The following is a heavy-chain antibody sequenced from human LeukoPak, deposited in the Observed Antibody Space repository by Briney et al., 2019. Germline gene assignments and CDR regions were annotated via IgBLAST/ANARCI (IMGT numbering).Heavy chain of an antibody. CDR2: IRSKAYGGTT. V-gene: IGHV3-49*04. CDR1: GFTFGDYA. Sequence: PGRSLRLSCTASGFTFGDYAMSWVRQAPGKGLEWVGFIRSKAYGGTTEYAASVKGRFTISRDDSKSIAYLQMNSLKTEDTAVYYCIGGYSYGLKIDAFDIWGQGTMVTVSS. CDR3: IGGYSYGLKIDAFDI. D-gene: IGHD5-18*01. J-gene: IGHJ3*02.